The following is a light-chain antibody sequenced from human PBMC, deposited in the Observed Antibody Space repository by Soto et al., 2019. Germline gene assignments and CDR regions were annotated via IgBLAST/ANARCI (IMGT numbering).Light chain of an antibody. Sequence: DIQMTQSPSTLSASVEDRVTITCRASQSISNWLAWFQQKPGKAPKLLIYAASNLESGVPSRFSGSGSGTEFTLTISSLQPDDFATYYCQQFSTYPYTFGQGTKVDIK. V-gene: IGKV1-5*01. CDR3: QQFSTYPYT. J-gene: IGKJ2*01. CDR2: AAS. CDR1: QSISNW.